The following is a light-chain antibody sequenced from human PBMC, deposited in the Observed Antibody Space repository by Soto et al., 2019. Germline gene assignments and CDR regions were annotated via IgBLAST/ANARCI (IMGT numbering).Light chain of an antibody. Sequence: DIQMTQSPSSLSASVGDRVTITCRASQSVSGYLNWYQQKPGKAPNLLIYAASSLPSGVPSRFSGSGSGTDFTLTISNLQPEDFATYYCQQCYSTPRTFGQGTRVEIK. CDR3: QQCYSTPRT. CDR1: QSVSGY. V-gene: IGKV1-39*01. J-gene: IGKJ1*01. CDR2: AAS.